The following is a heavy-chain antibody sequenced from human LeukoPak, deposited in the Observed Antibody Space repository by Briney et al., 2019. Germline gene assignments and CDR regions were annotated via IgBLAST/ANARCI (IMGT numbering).Heavy chain of an antibody. CDR3: ARESSGFIVATIWTIDY. CDR2: ISAYNGNT. CDR1: GGTFSSYA. D-gene: IGHD5-12*01. Sequence: ASVKVSCKASGGTFSSYAISWVRQAPGQGLEWMGWISAYNGNTNYAQKLQGRVTMTTDTSTSTAYMELRSLRSDDTAVYYCARESSGFIVATIWTIDYWGQGTLVTVSS. V-gene: IGHV1-18*01. J-gene: IGHJ4*02.